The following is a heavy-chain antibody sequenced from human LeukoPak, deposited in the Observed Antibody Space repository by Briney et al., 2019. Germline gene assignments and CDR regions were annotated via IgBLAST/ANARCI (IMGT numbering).Heavy chain of an antibody. CDR1: GFTFDDYA. CDR2: ISWNSGSI. CDR3: AKDSGYTVAYGMDV. D-gene: IGHD4-23*01. J-gene: IGHJ6*02. Sequence: GGSLRLSCAASGFTFDDYAMHWVRQAPGKGLEWVSGISWNSGSIGYADSVKGRFTISRDNAKNSLYLQMNSLRAEDTALYYCAKDSGYTVAYGMDVWGQGTTVTVSS. V-gene: IGHV3-9*01.